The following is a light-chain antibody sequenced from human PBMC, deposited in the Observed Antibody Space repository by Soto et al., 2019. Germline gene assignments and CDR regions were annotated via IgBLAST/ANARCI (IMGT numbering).Light chain of an antibody. V-gene: IGLV2-8*01. J-gene: IGLJ2*01. CDR3: SSYAGSTVL. CDR1: SSDVGGYNY. CDR2: EVS. Sequence: QSALTQPPSASGSPGQSVTISCTGTSSDVGGYNYVSWYQQHPGKAPKLIIYEVSKRPSGVPDRFSGSKSGNTASLTVSGLQAEDEADYYGSSYAGSTVLFGGGTKLTVL.